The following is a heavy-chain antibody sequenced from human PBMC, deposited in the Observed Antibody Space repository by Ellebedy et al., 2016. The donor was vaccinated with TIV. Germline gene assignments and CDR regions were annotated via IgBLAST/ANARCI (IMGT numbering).Heavy chain of an antibody. CDR3: AGEGYCSTRSCYRLVYYFDGMDV. CDR1: GFTFSSYS. J-gene: IGHJ6*02. V-gene: IGHV3-21*01. Sequence: PGGSLRLSCAASGFTFSSYSMNRVRQAPGKGLEWVSSISIGGSFIYYPASVKGRFTISRDDATNSLYLQMNSLRAEDTAVYYCAGEGYCSTRSCYRLVYYFDGMDVWGQGTAVTVSS. CDR2: ISIGGSFI. D-gene: IGHD2-2*01.